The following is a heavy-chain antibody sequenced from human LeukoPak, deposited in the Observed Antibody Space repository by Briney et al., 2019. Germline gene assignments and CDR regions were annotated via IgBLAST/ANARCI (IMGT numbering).Heavy chain of an antibody. CDR2: IWYDGSNK. D-gene: IGHD6-13*01. CDR3: ARDVAAAGSRYYYGMDV. J-gene: IGHJ6*02. V-gene: IGHV3-33*01. CDR1: GFTFSSYG. Sequence: PGGSLRLSCAASGFTFSSYGMHWVRQAPGKGLEWVAVIWYDGSNKYYADSVKGRFTISRDNSKNTLYLQMNSLRAEDTAVYYCARDVAAAGSRYYYGMDVWGQGTTVTVSS.